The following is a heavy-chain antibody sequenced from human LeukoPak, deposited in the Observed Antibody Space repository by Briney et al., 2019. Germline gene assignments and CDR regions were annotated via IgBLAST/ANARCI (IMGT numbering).Heavy chain of an antibody. CDR1: GFTFSSYW. Sequence: GGSLRLSCAASGFTFSSYWMSWVRQAPGKGLEWVANIKQDGSEKYYVDSVKGRLTISRDNAKNSLYLQMNSLRAEDTAVYYCARDGGGWLVRSRFDPWGQGTLVTVSS. V-gene: IGHV3-7*01. D-gene: IGHD6-19*01. J-gene: IGHJ5*02. CDR2: IKQDGSEK. CDR3: ARDGGGWLVRSRFDP.